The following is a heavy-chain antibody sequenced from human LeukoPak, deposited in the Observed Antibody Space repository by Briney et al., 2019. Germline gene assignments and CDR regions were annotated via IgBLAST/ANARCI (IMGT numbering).Heavy chain of an antibody. V-gene: IGHV3-20*04. D-gene: IGHD3-22*01. J-gene: IGHJ4*02. CDR1: GFTFDDYG. CDR3: ARLIYDSSGRPEFFDD. CDR2: INWNGGST. Sequence: GGSLRLSCAASGFTFDDYGMSWVRQAPGKGLEWVSGINWNGGSTGYADSVKGRFTISRDNAKNSLYLQMNSLRVKDTAVYYCARLIYDSSGRPEFFDDWGRGTLVTVSS.